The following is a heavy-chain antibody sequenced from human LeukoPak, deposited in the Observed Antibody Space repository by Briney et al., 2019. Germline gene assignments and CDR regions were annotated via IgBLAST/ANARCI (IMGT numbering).Heavy chain of an antibody. J-gene: IGHJ4*02. CDR1: GYTFTSYA. CDR3: ARESLSREFDY. CDR2: INAGDGNT. Sequence: ASVKVSCKASGYTFTSYAMHWVRQAPGQRLEWMGWINAGDGNTKYSQRFQGRVTITRDTSASTAYMEPSSLRSEDTAVYYCARESLSREFDYWGQGTLVTVSS. V-gene: IGHV1-3*01. D-gene: IGHD3-16*02.